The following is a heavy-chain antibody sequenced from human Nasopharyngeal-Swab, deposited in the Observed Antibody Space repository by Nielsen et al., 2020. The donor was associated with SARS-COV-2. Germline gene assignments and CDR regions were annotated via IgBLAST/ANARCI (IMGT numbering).Heavy chain of an antibody. CDR1: GGSFSGYY. D-gene: IGHD2-2*01. Sequence: SETLSLTCAVYGGSFSGYYWSWIRQPPGKGLEWIGEINHSGSTNYNPSLKSRVTISVDTSKNQFSLKLSSVTAADTAVYYCARGRCSSTSCRGCSGGSCYYGMDVRGQGTTVTVSS. CDR3: ARGRCSSTSCRGCSGGSCYYGMDV. V-gene: IGHV4-34*01. CDR2: INHSGST. J-gene: IGHJ6*02.